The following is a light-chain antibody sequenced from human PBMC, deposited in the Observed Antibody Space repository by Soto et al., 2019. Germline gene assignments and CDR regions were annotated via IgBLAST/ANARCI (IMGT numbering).Light chain of an antibody. V-gene: IGKV3-15*01. CDR3: QQYNKWPLT. CDR2: HAS. J-gene: IGKJ4*01. Sequence: EIVMTQSPATLSVSPGERATLSCRASQSGSNNLAWYQQKPGQAPRLLIYHASTRATGIPARFSCSGSGTEFTITISSLQSEDFSVYYCQQYNKWPLTFGGGTKVEIK. CDR1: QSGSNN.